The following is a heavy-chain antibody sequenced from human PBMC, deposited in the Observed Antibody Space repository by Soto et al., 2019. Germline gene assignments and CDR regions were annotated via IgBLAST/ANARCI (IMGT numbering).Heavy chain of an antibody. CDR3: ARVGGVAARTLDY. V-gene: IGHV4-59*01. Sequence: SETLSLTCTVSGGSINDFYWSWIRQPPGKGLEWIGYIYYSGSTDYNPSLKGRVTISVDTSKNQFSLKLRSVTAADTAVYYCARVGGVAARTLDYWGQGTPVTVSS. CDR2: IYYSGST. D-gene: IGHD6-6*01. J-gene: IGHJ4*02. CDR1: GGSINDFY.